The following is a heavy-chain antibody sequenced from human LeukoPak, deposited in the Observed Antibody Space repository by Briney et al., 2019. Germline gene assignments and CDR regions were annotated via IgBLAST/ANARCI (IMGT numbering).Heavy chain of an antibody. V-gene: IGHV4-4*07. Sequence: PSETLSLTCTVSGGSISSYYWSWIRQPAGKGLEWIGRIYTSGSTNYNPSLKSRGTMSVDTSKNQFSLKLSSGTAADTAVYYCARDVSVRSITMIVVGAFDIWGQGTMVTVSS. CDR3: ARDVSVRSITMIVVGAFDI. J-gene: IGHJ3*02. CDR2: IYTSGST. D-gene: IGHD3-22*01. CDR1: GGSISSYY.